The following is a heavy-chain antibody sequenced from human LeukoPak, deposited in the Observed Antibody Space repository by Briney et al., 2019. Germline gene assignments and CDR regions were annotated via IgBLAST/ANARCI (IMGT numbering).Heavy chain of an antibody. J-gene: IGHJ4*02. V-gene: IGHV4-59*01. CDR2: IYYSGST. D-gene: IGHD6-19*01. CDR3: ATRPLAVAGYDY. CDR1: GGSISSYY. Sequence: SETLSLTCTVSGGSISSYYWSWIRQPPGKGLEWIGYIYYSGSTNYNPFLKSRVTISVDTSKNQFSLKLSSVTAADTAVYYCATRPLAVAGYDYWGQGTLVTVSS.